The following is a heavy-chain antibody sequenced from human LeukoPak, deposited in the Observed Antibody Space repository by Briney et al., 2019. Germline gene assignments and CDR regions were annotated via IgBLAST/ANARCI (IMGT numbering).Heavy chain of an antibody. Sequence: SQTPSLTCAVSGYSTSSGYYWGWIGQPPGKGLEWIGSIYHSGSTYYNPSLKSRVTISVDTSKNQFSLKLSSVTAADTAVYYCARVHCSSTSCSREDYYYYMDVWGKGTTVTVSS. CDR3: ARVHCSSTSCSREDYYYYMDV. CDR2: IYHSGST. V-gene: IGHV4-38-2*01. J-gene: IGHJ6*03. D-gene: IGHD2-2*01. CDR1: GYSTSSGYY.